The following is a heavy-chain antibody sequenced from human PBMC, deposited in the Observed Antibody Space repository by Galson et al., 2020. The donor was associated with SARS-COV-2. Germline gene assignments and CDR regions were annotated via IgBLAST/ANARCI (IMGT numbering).Heavy chain of an antibody. V-gene: IGHV1-46*04. CDR1: GYTFISFY. J-gene: IGHJ4*02. CDR2: INPSGDIT. CDR3: AREWGDINSSVFDY. Sequence: ALVKVSCKASGYTFISFYIHWVRQAPGQGLEWMGVINPSGDITSYAQKLRGRVTVTRDMSTQTVYMELSSLTSVDTAVYYCAREWGDINSSVFDYWGQGSLVVVSS. D-gene: IGHD2-21*01.